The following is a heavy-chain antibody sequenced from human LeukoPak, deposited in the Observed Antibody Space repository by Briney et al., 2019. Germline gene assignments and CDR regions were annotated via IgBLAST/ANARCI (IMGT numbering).Heavy chain of an antibody. CDR1: GFPSDDYA. J-gene: IGHJ4*02. CDR3: AKDSPTYDFWSGYYRGHFDY. D-gene: IGHD3-3*01. CDR2: ISGDGGST. V-gene: IGHV3-43*02. Sequence: GGSLRLSCAASGFPSDDYAMHWARQAPGKGLEWVSLISGDGGSTYYADSVKGRFTISRNNSKNSLYLQMHSLRTEDTALYYCAKDSPTYDFWSGYYRGHFDYWGQGTLVTVSS.